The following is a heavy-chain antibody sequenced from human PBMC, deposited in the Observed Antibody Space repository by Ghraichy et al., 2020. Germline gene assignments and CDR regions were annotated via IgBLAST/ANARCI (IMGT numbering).Heavy chain of an antibody. CDR2: IYYNGDT. Sequence: SETLSLTCSVSGGSISSSSYYWGWIRQPPGKGLEWIGTIYYNGDTYYHSPLKSRVTISMDTSENQFSLKLSSVTAADTAVYYCARVKSWESYYFDYWGQGTLVTVSS. J-gene: IGHJ4*02. V-gene: IGHV4-39*01. D-gene: IGHD6-13*01. CDR3: ARVKSWESYYFDY. CDR1: GGSISSSSYY.